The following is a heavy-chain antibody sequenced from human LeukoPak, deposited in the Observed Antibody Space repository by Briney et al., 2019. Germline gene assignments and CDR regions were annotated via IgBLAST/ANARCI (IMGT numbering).Heavy chain of an antibody. CDR2: IIPILGIA. CDR1: GYTFTSYG. D-gene: IGHD1-1*01. V-gene: IGHV1-69*04. J-gene: IGHJ3*02. CDR3: ARLRTTGTTGYAFDI. Sequence: ASVKVSCKASGYTFTSYGISWVRQAPGQGLEWMGRIIPILGIANYAQKFQGRVTITADKSTSTAYMELSSLRSEDTAVYYCARLRTTGTTGYAFDIWGQGTMVTVSS.